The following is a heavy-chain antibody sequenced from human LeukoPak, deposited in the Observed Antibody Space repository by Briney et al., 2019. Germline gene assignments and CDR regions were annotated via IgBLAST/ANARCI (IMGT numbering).Heavy chain of an antibody. Sequence: GGSLRLSCAASGFSISSYSMNWVRQAPGKGLEWVSYISSSSSTIYYADSVKGRFTISRDNAKNSLHLQMNSLRDEDTAVYYCASAGSGLYWGQGTLVTVSS. CDR1: GFSISSYS. V-gene: IGHV3-48*02. CDR3: ASAGSGLY. CDR2: ISSSSSTI. D-gene: IGHD6-19*01. J-gene: IGHJ4*02.